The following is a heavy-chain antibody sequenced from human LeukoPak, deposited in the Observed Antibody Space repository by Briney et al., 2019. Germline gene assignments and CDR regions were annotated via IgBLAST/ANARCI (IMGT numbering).Heavy chain of an antibody. V-gene: IGHV4-59*01. CDR1: GGSISSYY. Sequence: PSETLSLTCTVSGGSISSYYWSWIRQPPGKGLEWIGYIYHSGSTNYNPSLKSRVTISRDTSKNQFSLKLSSVTAADTAVYYCARGGSSSSDSNFDYWGQGTLVTVSS. CDR2: IYHSGST. J-gene: IGHJ4*02. D-gene: IGHD6-6*01. CDR3: ARGGSSSSDSNFDY.